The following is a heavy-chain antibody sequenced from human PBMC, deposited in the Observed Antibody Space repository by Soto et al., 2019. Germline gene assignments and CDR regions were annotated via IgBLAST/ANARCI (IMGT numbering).Heavy chain of an antibody. J-gene: IGHJ6*02. V-gene: IGHV3-33*06. CDR2: LWFDGSNE. Sequence: GGSLRLSCAASGFPFSRYDMHWVRQAPGKGLEWVAVLWFDGSNEYYADSVQGRFTISRDNSKNTLYLQMASLRAEDTAVYYCAKVLYASESFDSEEAPYGMDVWGQGTKVTVSS. D-gene: IGHD3-10*01. CDR1: GFPFSRYD. CDR3: AKVLYASESFDSEEAPYGMDV.